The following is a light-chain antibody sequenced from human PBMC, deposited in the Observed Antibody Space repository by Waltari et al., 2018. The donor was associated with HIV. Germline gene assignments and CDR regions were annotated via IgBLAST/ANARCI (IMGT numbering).Light chain of an antibody. V-gene: IGKV2-28*01. CDR2: LGS. CDR3: MQALQSPRT. CDR1: HGLLNSNGYNY. Sequence: DIVMTQSPLSLPVTPGEPASISCRSSHGLLNSNGYNYLDWYLQKPGQSPQLLIYLGSNRASGVPDRFSGSGSGTDFTLKISRVEAEDVGVYYCMQALQSPRTFGQGTTVEIK. J-gene: IGKJ1*01.